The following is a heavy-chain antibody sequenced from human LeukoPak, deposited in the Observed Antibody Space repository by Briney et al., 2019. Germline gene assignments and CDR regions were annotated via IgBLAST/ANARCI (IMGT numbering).Heavy chain of an antibody. Sequence: ASVKVSCKASGYTFTSYGISWVRQAPGQGLEWMGLISAYNGNTNYAQKLQGRVTMTTDTSTSTADMELRSLRSDDTAVYYCGRVGVGYCSSTSCYPARDAFDIWGQGTMVTVSS. CDR2: ISAYNGNT. CDR1: GYTFTSYG. V-gene: IGHV1-18*04. D-gene: IGHD2-2*01. CDR3: GRVGVGYCSSTSCYPARDAFDI. J-gene: IGHJ3*02.